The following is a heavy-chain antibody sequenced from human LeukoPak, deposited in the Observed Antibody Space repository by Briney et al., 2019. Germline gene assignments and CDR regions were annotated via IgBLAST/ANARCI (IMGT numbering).Heavy chain of an antibody. V-gene: IGHV1-18*01. CDR2: ISGYNGNT. Sequence: GASVKVSCKASGYTFTSYAISWVRQAPGQGLEWMGWISGYNGNTKYAQKVQGRVTMTTDTSTSTAYMELRSLRSDDTAVYYCARGYSYGSDYYYDMDVWGQGTTVTVSS. CDR3: ARGYSYGSDYYYDMDV. CDR1: GYTFTSYA. J-gene: IGHJ6*02. D-gene: IGHD5-18*01.